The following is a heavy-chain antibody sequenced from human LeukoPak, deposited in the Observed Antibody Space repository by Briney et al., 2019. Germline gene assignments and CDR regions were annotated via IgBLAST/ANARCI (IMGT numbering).Heavy chain of an antibody. J-gene: IGHJ4*02. CDR2: ISNNGGST. Sequence: GGSLRPSCAAPGFTFSSYAMHWVRQAPGKGLEYVSAISNNGGSTYYANSMKGRFTISRDNSKNTLYLQMGSLRAEDMAVYYCARYQAAVGFDYWGQGTLVTVSS. CDR1: GFTFSSYA. V-gene: IGHV3-64*01. CDR3: ARYQAAVGFDY. D-gene: IGHD6-13*01.